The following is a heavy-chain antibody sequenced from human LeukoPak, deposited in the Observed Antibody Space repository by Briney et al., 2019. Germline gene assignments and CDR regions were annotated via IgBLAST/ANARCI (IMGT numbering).Heavy chain of an antibody. CDR1: GGSISSYY. CDR2: IYTSGST. D-gene: IGHD1-26*01. V-gene: IGHV4-4*09. J-gene: IGHJ4*02. CDR3: ARGGWELLPLDY. Sequence: PSETLSLTCTVSGGSISSYYWSWIRQPPGKGLEWIGYIYTSGSTNYNPSLKSRVTISVDTSKNQFSLKLSSVTAADTAVYYCARGGWELLPLDYWGQGTLVTVSS.